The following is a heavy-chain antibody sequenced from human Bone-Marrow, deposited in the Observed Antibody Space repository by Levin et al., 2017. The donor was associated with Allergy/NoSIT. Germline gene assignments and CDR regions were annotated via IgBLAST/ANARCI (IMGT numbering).Heavy chain of an antibody. V-gene: IGHV3-30*18. CDR3: VKPTYSGSYYGALDY. CDR1: GFTFSNYG. D-gene: IGHD1-26*01. CDR2: ISNDGSNE. J-gene: IGHJ4*02. Sequence: SCAASGFTFSNYGMHWVRQAPGKGLEWVAVISNDGSNEYYVDSVKGRFTMSRENSKNTLYLQMNSLRPEDTAVYYCVKPTYSGSYYGALDYWGQGTPVTVSS.